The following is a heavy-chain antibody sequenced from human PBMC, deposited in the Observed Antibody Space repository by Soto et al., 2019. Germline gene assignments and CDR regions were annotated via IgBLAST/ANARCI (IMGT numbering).Heavy chain of an antibody. CDR3: ARMGCSGYYATLDY. Sequence: SGTLSVTCTVSGGSISSYYWSWIRQPAGKGLEWIGRIYTSGSTNYNPSLKSRVIMSADTSMNQFSLKLSSVTAADTAVYYCARMGCSGYYATLDYLGQGTLVTVSS. D-gene: IGHD3-22*01. CDR1: GGSISSYY. V-gene: IGHV4-4*07. J-gene: IGHJ4*02. CDR2: IYTSGST.